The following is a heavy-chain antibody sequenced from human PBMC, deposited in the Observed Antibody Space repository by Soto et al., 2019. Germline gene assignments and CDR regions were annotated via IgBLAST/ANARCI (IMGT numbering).Heavy chain of an antibody. D-gene: IGHD6-13*01. J-gene: IGHJ6*02. Sequence: SETLSLTCTVSGGSISSYYWSWIRQPPGKGLEWIGYIYYSGSTNYNPSLKSRVTISVDTSKNQFSLKLSSVTAADTTVYYCAREQLVSYYYYGMDVWGQGTTVTVSS. CDR2: IYYSGST. V-gene: IGHV4-59*01. CDR3: AREQLVSYYYYGMDV. CDR1: GGSISSYY.